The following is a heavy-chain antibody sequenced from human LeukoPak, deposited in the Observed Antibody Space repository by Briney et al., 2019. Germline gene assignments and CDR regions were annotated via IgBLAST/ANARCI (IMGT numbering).Heavy chain of an antibody. V-gene: IGHV6-1*01. CDR3: AKEACNGFDP. J-gene: IGHJ5*02. CDR2: TYYRSKWYN. CDR1: GDSDSRNSTA. Sequence: SQTLSLTYAISGDSDSRNSTAWTSIRQSPSRGLEWLGRTYYRSKWYNDYAVSVKSRITISPDTSKNQVSLQVNSVTPEDTALYYCAKEACNGFDPWGQGTLVTVSS.